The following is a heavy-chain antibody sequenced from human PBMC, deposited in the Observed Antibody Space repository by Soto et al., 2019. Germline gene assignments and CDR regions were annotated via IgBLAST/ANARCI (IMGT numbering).Heavy chain of an antibody. CDR1: GFTFSSYS. CDR2: ISSSSSYI. J-gene: IGHJ4*02. Sequence: PGGSLRLSCAASGFTFSSYSMNWVRQAPGKGLEWVSSISSSSSYIYYTDSVKGRFTISRDNAKNSLYLQTNSLRAEDTAVYYCARDPFFSDYGDYKSPYDYWGRGTLVTVSS. D-gene: IGHD4-17*01. V-gene: IGHV3-21*01. CDR3: ARDPFFSDYGDYKSPYDY.